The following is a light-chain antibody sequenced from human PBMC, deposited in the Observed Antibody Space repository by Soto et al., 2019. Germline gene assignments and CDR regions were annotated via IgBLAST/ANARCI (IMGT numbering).Light chain of an antibody. CDR1: QSVGSS. Sequence: EVGLTQSPATLSLSPGERATLSCRASQSVGSSLAWYQHKPGQVPKLLIYDASKRATGIPARFSGSGSGTDFSLTISSLEPEDFAVYYCQQRRNSFTFGRGTKVEIK. CDR3: QQRRNSFT. V-gene: IGKV3-11*01. CDR2: DAS. J-gene: IGKJ4*01.